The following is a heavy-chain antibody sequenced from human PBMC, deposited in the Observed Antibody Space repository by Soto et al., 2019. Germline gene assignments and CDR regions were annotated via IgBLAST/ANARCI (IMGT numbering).Heavy chain of an antibody. CDR3: AGGSRSWTRYFDL. V-gene: IGHV1-8*01. CDR1: GYTFTSYN. D-gene: IGHD6-13*01. CDR2: INPNSGNT. Sequence: QVQLVQSGAEVKKPGASVKVSCKASGYTFTSYNINWLRQATGQGLELMGWINPNSGNTGDAQKFQGRVTLTRNTSISTAYMELSSLRSEDTAVYYCAGGSRSWTRYFDLWGRGTLVTVSS. J-gene: IGHJ2*01.